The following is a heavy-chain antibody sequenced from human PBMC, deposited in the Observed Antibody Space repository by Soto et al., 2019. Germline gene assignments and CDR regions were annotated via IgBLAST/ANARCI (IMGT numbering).Heavy chain of an antibody. CDR3: ARDKITGLFDY. D-gene: IGHD2-8*02. CDR1: GGSFSGYY. CDR2: INHSGSP. Sequence: QVQLQQWGAGLLKPSETLSLTCAVYGGSFSGYYWTWIRQPRGTGLAWIGEINHSGSPNYNPSLKSRVTISVDTSKNQFSLKLTSVTAADTAVYCCARDKITGLFDYWGQGTLVTVSS. V-gene: IGHV4-34*01. J-gene: IGHJ4*02.